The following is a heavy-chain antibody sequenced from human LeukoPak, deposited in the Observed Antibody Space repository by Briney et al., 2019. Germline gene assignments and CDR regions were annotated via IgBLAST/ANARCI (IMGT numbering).Heavy chain of an antibody. V-gene: IGHV1-2*06. J-gene: IGHJ4*02. D-gene: IGHD1-26*01. CDR3: TRESGSYHGNDY. Sequence: ASVKVSYKASGYTFTGYYMHWVRQAPGQGLEWMGRINPNNGATNYAQKLQGRDTITGDTSISTAHMELSSLRSDDTAVYYCTRESGSYHGNDYWGQGTLVTVSS. CDR2: INPNNGAT. CDR1: GYTFTGYY.